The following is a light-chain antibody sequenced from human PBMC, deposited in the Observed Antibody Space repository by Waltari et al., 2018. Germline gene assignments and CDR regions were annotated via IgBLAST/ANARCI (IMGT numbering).Light chain of an antibody. CDR1: NIGSNS. V-gene: IGLV3-21*02. CDR2: DDS. J-gene: IGLJ3*02. Sequence: SYVLTQPPSVSVAPGQTASVTCTGSNIGSNSVPWYQQRPGQAPVLVVSDDSDRPSGIPDRFSGSKSGHTATLSISGVEAGDEADFYCQVRGGADDFWVFGGGTRLTVL. CDR3: QVRGGADDFWV.